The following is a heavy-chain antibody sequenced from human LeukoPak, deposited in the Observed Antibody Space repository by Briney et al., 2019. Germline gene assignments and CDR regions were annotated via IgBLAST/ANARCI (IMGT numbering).Heavy chain of an antibody. J-gene: IGHJ5*02. CDR2: INHSGST. D-gene: IGHD3-16*02. CDR1: GGSFSGYY. CDR3: ARAAYDYVWGSYRYGREFDP. Sequence: SETLSLTCAVYGGSFSGYYWSWIRQPPGKGLEWIGEINHSGSTNYNPSLKSRVTISVDTSKNQFSLKLSSVTAADTAVYYCARAAYDYVWGSYRYGREFDPWGQGTLVTVSS. V-gene: IGHV4-34*01.